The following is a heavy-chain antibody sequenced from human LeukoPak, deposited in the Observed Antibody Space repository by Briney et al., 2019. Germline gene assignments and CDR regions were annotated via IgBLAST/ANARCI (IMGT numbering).Heavy chain of an antibody. J-gene: IGHJ4*02. Sequence: PSGTLSLTCAVSGGSISSSNWWSWVRQPPGKGLEWIGEIYHSGSTNYNPSLKSRVTISVDKSKNQFSLKLSSVTAADTAVYYCASESYGDYGGGFDYWGQGTLVTVSS. V-gene: IGHV4-4*02. CDR2: IYHSGST. CDR1: GGSISSSNW. CDR3: ASESYGDYGGGFDY. D-gene: IGHD4-17*01.